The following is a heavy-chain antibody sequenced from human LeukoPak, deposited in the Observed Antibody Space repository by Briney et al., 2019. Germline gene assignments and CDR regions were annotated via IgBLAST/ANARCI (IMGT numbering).Heavy chain of an antibody. J-gene: IGHJ6*03. V-gene: IGHV4-39*07. CDR2: IYYSGST. D-gene: IGHD6-13*01. Sequence: SETLSLTCTVPSGSISSSSYYSAWIRHPPGNGLECIGCIYYSGSTSYNPSLKGRVTISVDTSKNQFSLKLSSVTAADTAVYYCARTTEAHSWRTRYYDYYMDVWGKGTTVTVSS. CDR3: ARTTEAHSWRTRYYDYYMDV. CDR1: SGSISSSSYY.